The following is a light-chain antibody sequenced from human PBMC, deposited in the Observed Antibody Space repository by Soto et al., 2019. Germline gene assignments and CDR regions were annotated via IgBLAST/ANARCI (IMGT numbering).Light chain of an antibody. CDR3: QQRSNWPTT. CDR2: DAS. V-gene: IGKV3-11*01. CDR1: QSVSSY. J-gene: IGKJ3*01. Sequence: EIVLTQSPATLSLSPGKRATLSCRASQSVSSYLAWYQQKPGQAPRLLIYDASNRATGIPARFSGSGSGTDFTLTISSLEPEDFAVYYCQQRSNWPTTFGPGTKVDIK.